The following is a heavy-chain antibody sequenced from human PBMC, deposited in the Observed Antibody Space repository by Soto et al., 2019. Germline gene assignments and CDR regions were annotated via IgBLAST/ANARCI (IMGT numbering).Heavy chain of an antibody. Sequence: QVQLVQSGAEEKKPGASVTVSCKASGYTFTSYAMHWVRQAPGQSLEWMGWINAGNGNTKYSQKFQGRVTITRDTSASKACMELSSLRSEDTAVYYCARSIVVVTALDYWGQGTLVTVSS. CDR2: INAGNGNT. CDR3: ARSIVVVTALDY. CDR1: GYTFTSYA. J-gene: IGHJ4*02. D-gene: IGHD2-21*02. V-gene: IGHV1-3*05.